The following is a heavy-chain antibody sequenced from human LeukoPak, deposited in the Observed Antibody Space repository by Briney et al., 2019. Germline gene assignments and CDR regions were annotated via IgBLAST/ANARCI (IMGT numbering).Heavy chain of an antibody. CDR2: INWSGEST. Sequence: PGGSLRLSCAASGFNFDDYGMSWVRQTPGKGLEWVSGINWSGESTGYDDSVKGRFTISRDNAKNSLHLQMNSLRAEDTAFYHCVRKKINHCSTGYYYHFDYWGQGTLVTGSS. J-gene: IGHJ4*02. D-gene: IGHD3-22*01. CDR1: GFNFDDYG. CDR3: VRKKINHCSTGYYYHFDY. V-gene: IGHV3-20*01.